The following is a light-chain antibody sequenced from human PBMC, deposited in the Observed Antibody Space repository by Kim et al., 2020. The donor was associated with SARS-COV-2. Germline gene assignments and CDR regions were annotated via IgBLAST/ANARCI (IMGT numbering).Light chain of an antibody. CDR2: DAS. V-gene: IGKV3-15*01. J-gene: IGKJ4*01. Sequence: VSPGERAPLSCRASQSANSNLAWNQQKPGQAPRLLIYDASTRATDIPARFSGSGSGTDFTLTISCLQSEDFAVYYCQQYDKWPLTFGGGTKVDIK. CDR1: QSANSN. CDR3: QQYDKWPLT.